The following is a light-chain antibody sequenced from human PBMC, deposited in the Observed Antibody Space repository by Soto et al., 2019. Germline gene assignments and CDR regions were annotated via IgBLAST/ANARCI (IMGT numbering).Light chain of an antibody. V-gene: IGKV1-27*01. Sequence: DIQMTQSPSSLSASVGDRVTITCRASQAISNYLAWYQHKPGKAPKLLIYTASTLQSGVPSRFSGSGSGTDFTLTISSLQPEDVATYYCQKYNSAPSIAFGQGTRLEIK. CDR3: QKYNSAPSIA. CDR1: QAISNY. CDR2: TAS. J-gene: IGKJ5*01.